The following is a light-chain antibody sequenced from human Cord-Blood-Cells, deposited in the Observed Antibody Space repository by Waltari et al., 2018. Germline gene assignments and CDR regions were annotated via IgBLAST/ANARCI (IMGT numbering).Light chain of an antibody. CDR1: SSDVGSYNL. V-gene: IGLV2-23*01. J-gene: IGLJ3*02. Sequence: QSALTQPASVSVSPGQSITISCTGTSSDVGSYNLVSWYQQHPGKAPKLMIYEGSKRPSGVSNRFSGSKSGNTASLTISGLQAEDEADYYCCSYAGSSWVFGGGTKLTVL. CDR2: EGS. CDR3: CSYAGSSWV.